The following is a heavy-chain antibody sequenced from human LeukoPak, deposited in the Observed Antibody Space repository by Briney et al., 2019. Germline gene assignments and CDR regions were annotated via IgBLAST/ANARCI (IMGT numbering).Heavy chain of an antibody. CDR1: GGSLSNYY. J-gene: IGHJ6*03. D-gene: IGHD6-6*01. CDR3: ARYSSSSVGSNYYYYMAV. CDR2: IYTSGNT. Sequence: ASETLSLTCTVSGGSLSNYYWTWIQQPPGKGLDWIGYIYTSGNTDYNPSLKSRVTISVDTSKNQFSLKLSSVTAADTAVYYCARYSSSSVGSNYYYYMAVWGKGTTVTVSS. V-gene: IGHV4-4*09.